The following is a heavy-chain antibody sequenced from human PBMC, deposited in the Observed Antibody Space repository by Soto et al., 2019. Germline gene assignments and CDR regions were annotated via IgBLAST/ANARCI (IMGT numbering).Heavy chain of an antibody. CDR2: IKSKTDGGTT. V-gene: IGHV3-15*01. CDR3: TTRPNGSSSGNYYYYYMDV. D-gene: IGHD6-6*01. J-gene: IGHJ6*03. CDR1: GFTFSNAW. Sequence: EVQLVESGGGLVKPGGSLRLSCAASGFTFSNAWMSWVRQAPGKGLEWVGRIKSKTDGGTTDYAAPVKGRFTISRDDSKNTLYLQMNSLKTEDTAVYYCTTRPNGSSSGNYYYYYMDVWGKGTTVTVSS.